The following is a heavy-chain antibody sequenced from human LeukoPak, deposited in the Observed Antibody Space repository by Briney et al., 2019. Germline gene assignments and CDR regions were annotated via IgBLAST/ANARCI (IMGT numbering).Heavy chain of an antibody. D-gene: IGHD3-16*01. CDR2: INPSSGST. V-gene: IGHV1-46*01. CDR1: GYTFTSYY. J-gene: IGHJ6*02. CDR3: ARALGGAYYYGMDV. Sequence: GASVKVSCKASGYTFTSYYMHWVRQAPGQGLEWMGIINPSSGSTSYAQKFQGRVSMTRDTSTSTVYMEMSSLRSEDTALYYCARALGGAYYYGMDVWGQGTTVTVSS.